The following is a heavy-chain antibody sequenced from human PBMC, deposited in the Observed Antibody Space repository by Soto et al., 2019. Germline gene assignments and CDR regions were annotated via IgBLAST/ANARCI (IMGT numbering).Heavy chain of an antibody. CDR2: VDDSGNT. J-gene: IGHJ6*02. Sequence: QVQLQESGPGLVKPSETLSLTCTVSGGSISSYYWSWTRQPPGKGLEWIGYVDDSGNTNYNPSLKSRVTISVDMSKNQFSLKLTSVTAADTSVYYCARQGRITPPDTDYYYGLGVWGQGTTVTVS. V-gene: IGHV4-59*01. CDR3: ARQGRITPPDTDYYYGLGV. CDR1: GGSISSYY.